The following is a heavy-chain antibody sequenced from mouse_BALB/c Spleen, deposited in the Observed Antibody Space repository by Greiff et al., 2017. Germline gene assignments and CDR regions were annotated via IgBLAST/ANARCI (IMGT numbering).Heavy chain of an antibody. V-gene: IGHV3-2*02. Sequence: EVQLVESGPGLVKPSQSLSLTCTVTGYSITSDYAWNWIRQFPGNKLEWMGYISYSGSTSYNPSLKSRISITRDTSKNQFFLQLNSVTTEDTATYYCARNYGNYVAYWGQGTLVTVSA. J-gene: IGHJ3*01. CDR1: GYSITSDYA. CDR2: ISYSGST. D-gene: IGHD2-1*01. CDR3: ARNYGNYVAY.